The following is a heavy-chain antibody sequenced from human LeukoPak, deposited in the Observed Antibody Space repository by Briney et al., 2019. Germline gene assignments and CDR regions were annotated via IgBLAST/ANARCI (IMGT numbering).Heavy chain of an antibody. CDR3: ARWERAYYDAFDI. Sequence: SETLSLTCTVSGGSISSYYWSWIPQPPGKGLEWIGYIYYSGSTNYNPSLKSRVTISVDTSKNQFSLKLSSVTAADTAVYYCARWERAYYDAFDIWGQGTMVTVSS. CDR1: GGSISSYY. CDR2: IYYSGST. D-gene: IGHD3-22*01. V-gene: IGHV4-59*01. J-gene: IGHJ3*02.